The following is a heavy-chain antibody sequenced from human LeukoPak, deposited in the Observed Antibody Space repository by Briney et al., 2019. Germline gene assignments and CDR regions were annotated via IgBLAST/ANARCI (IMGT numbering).Heavy chain of an antibody. CDR3: ARRRTRYDCFAP. J-gene: IGHJ5*02. Sequence: SQTLSLTCAISGDSVSSNSFTWNWIRQSPSRGLEWLGRTYYRSTWYNDYAVSVRGLITVNPDTSKNQFSLHLNSVTPEDTAVYYCARRRTRYDCFAPWGQGILVTVSS. D-gene: IGHD1-1*01. CDR2: TYYRSTWYN. CDR1: GDSVSSNSFT. V-gene: IGHV6-1*01.